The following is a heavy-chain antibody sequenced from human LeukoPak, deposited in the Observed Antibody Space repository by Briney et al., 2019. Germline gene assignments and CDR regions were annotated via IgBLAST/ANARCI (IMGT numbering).Heavy chain of an antibody. Sequence: PSQTLSLTCTVSGGSISSGDYYWSWIRQPPGKGLEWIGYIYYSGSTYYNPSLKSRVTISVDTSKNQFSLKLSSVTAADTAVYYCARSACCGGDCYRYYYYYGMDVWGQGTTVTVSS. CDR1: GGSISSGDYY. CDR2: IYYSGST. CDR3: ARSACCGGDCYRYYYYYGMDV. D-gene: IGHD2-21*02. J-gene: IGHJ6*02. V-gene: IGHV4-30-4*01.